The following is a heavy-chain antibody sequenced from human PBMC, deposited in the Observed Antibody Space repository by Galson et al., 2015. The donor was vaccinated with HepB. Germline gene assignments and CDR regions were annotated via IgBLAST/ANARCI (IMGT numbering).Heavy chain of an antibody. CDR1: GDSMSPYY. CDR2: IYYSGSP. Sequence: ETLSLTCTVSGDSMSPYYWSWIRQPPGKGLEWIGYIYYSGSPNYSPSLKSRVTISVDTSKNQFSLKLRSVTAADTAVYYCARDRYYYMDVWGKGTTVIVSS. J-gene: IGHJ6*03. V-gene: IGHV4-59*01. CDR3: ARDRYYYMDV.